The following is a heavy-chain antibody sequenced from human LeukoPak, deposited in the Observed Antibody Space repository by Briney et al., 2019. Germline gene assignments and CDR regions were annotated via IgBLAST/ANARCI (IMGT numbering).Heavy chain of an antibody. V-gene: IGHV3-66*01. Sequence: GGSLRLSCAASGFTVSSNYMTWVRQAPGKGLEWVSSLNSGGNTYYADSVKDRFTISRDNSQNTVYLQMSSLRAEDTAVYYCARLRYSSGPLGFWGQGTLVTVSS. D-gene: IGHD6-19*01. CDR1: GFTVSSNY. CDR3: ARLRYSSGPLGF. J-gene: IGHJ4*02. CDR2: LNSGGNT.